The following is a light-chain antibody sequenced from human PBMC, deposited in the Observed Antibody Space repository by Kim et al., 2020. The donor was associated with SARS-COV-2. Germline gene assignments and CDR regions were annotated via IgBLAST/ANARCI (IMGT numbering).Light chain of an antibody. V-gene: IGKV3-20*01. Sequence: VLTQSPGTLSLSPGERATLSCRASQSVRNGYLAWYQQKPGHAPRLLIYDASSRATGIPDRFSGSGSGTDFTLTISRLEPEDFAVYYCQQYTGSPITFGQGTRLEIK. CDR2: DAS. CDR1: QSVRNGY. J-gene: IGKJ5*01. CDR3: QQYTGSPIT.